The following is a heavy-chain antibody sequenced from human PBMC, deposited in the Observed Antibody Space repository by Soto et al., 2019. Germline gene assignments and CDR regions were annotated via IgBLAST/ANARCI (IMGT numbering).Heavy chain of an antibody. J-gene: IGHJ4*02. V-gene: IGHV3-30*03. CDR3: ARDALSPSGGCYS. Sequence: QEQLVESGGGVVQPGRSLRLSCAAYGFTFSNYAMHWVRQAPGKGLEWVAVISYDGNNKYYAESVKGRFTSSRDSSKNTLYLQMNSLRAEDTAVYYCARDALSPSGGCYSWGQGTLVTVSS. CDR1: GFTFSNYA. CDR2: ISYDGNNK. D-gene: IGHD3-3*02.